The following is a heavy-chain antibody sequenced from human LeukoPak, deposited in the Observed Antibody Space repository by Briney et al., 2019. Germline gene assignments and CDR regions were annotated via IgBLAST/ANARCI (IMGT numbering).Heavy chain of an antibody. Sequence: GGSLRLSCAASGFTVTRYAVHWVRQPPGEGLEWVAIITANRDVKFYADSVRGRFTLSRDDSQNTVFLQMDSLRGEDTAVYYCARDAQSGAHSDFDYWAREPWSPSPQ. CDR1: GFTVTRYA. V-gene: IGHV3-30*04. J-gene: IGHJ4*02. CDR3: ARDAQSGAHSDFDY. CDR2: ITANRDVK. D-gene: IGHD1-26*01.